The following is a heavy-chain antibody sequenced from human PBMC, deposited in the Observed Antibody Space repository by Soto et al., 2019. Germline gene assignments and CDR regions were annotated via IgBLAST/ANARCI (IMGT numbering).Heavy chain of an antibody. J-gene: IGHJ3*02. Sequence: SGFTFSSYWMHWVRQAPGKGLVWVSRINSDGSSTSYADSVKGRFTISRDNAKNTLYLQMNSLRAEDTAVYYCARGITRNAFDIWGQGTMVTVSS. V-gene: IGHV3-74*01. CDR3: ARGITRNAFDI. D-gene: IGHD3-10*01. CDR2: INSDGSST. CDR1: GFTFSSYW.